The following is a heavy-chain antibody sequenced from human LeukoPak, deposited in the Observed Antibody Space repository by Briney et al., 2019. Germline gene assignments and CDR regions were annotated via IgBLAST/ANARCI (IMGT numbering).Heavy chain of an antibody. D-gene: IGHD6-6*01. CDR3: ARISSSYDYDY. CDR2: ISSNGGST. Sequence: TGGSLRLSCAASGFTFRSYGMHWVRQAPGKGLEYVAAISSNGGSTDYANSVKGRFTISRDNSKNTLYLQMGSLRAEDMAVYYSARISSSYDYDYWGQGTLVTVSS. J-gene: IGHJ4*02. V-gene: IGHV3-64*01. CDR1: GFTFRSYG.